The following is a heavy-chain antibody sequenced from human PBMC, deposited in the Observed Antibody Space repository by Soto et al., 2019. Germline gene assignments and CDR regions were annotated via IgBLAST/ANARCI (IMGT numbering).Heavy chain of an antibody. CDR2: VHHSGNT. J-gene: IGHJ3*02. CDR3: ARGYYDSNGQSNTFDI. Sequence: PSETLSLTCPVSGGYISSSYWSWLRQSPGRGLEWIGYVHHSGNTNYNPSLKSRVTISVDTSRNQFSVKLRSVTAADTAVYYCARGYYDSNGQSNTFDIWGQGTMVTVSS. D-gene: IGHD3-22*01. CDR1: GGYISSSY. V-gene: IGHV4-59*01.